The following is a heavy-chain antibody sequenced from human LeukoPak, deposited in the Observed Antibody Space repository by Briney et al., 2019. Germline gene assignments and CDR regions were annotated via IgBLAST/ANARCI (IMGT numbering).Heavy chain of an antibody. CDR2: ISGSGDDT. V-gene: IGHV3-23*01. D-gene: IGHD1-1*01. Sequence: GGSLRLSCAASGFTFTTYAMTWARQAPGKGLEWVSAISGSGDDTYYADSVRGRFTISRDNSENTLSLQLNSLRAEDTAVYYCARLSGTSGTTSRVLHYWGQGTLVTVSS. J-gene: IGHJ4*02. CDR3: ARLSGTSGTTSRVLHY. CDR1: GFTFTTYA.